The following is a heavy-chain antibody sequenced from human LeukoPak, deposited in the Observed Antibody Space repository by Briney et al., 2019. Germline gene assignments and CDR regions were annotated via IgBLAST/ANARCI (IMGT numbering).Heavy chain of an antibody. CDR2: IYYSGTT. J-gene: IGHJ4*02. V-gene: IGHV4-39*01. CDR1: GGSISSSSYY. CDR3: ATGGANFYSFDS. D-gene: IGHD4/OR15-4a*01. Sequence: PSETLSLTCTVSGGSISSSSYYWGWIRQPPGKGLEWIGSIYYSGTTYYNPSLKSRVTVSVDTSNNQFFLKLSSVTAADTAVYYCATGGANFYSFDSWGQGTLVTVSS.